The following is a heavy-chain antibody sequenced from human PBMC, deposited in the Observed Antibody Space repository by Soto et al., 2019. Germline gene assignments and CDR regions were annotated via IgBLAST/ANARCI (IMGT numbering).Heavy chain of an antibody. CDR3: AAPKQLSMGYYYGMDV. CDR2: IDPSDSYT. V-gene: IGHV5-10-1*01. D-gene: IGHD2-2*01. CDR1: GYSFTSYW. Sequence: GESLKISCKGSGYSFTSYWISWVRQMPGKGLEWMGRIDPSDSYTNYSPSFQGHVTISTDKSISTAYLQWSSLKASDTAMYYCAAPKQLSMGYYYGMDVWGQGTTVTVSS. J-gene: IGHJ6*02.